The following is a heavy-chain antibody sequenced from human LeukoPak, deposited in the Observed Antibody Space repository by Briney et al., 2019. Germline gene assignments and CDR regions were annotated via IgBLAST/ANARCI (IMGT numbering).Heavy chain of an antibody. CDR3: ARGPYSGSYYFDY. J-gene: IGHJ4*02. V-gene: IGHV3-21*01. CDR1: GFTFSSYS. Sequence: GGSLRLSCAASGFTFSSYSMNWVRQAPGKGLEWVSSISSSSSDIYYADSVEGRFTISRDNAKNSLYLQMNSLRAEDTAVYYCARGPYSGSYYFDYWGQGTLVTVSS. CDR2: ISSSSSDI. D-gene: IGHD1-26*01.